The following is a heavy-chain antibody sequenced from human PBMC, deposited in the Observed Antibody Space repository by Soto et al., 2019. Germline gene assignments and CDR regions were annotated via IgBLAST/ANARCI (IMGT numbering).Heavy chain of an antibody. CDR1: GFTVSSNY. D-gene: IGHD3-22*01. J-gene: IGHJ3*02. CDR3: ARDLRYYEGPHDAFDI. CDR2: IYSGGST. V-gene: IGHV3-53*01. Sequence: GGSLRLSCAASGFTVSSNYMSWVRQAPGKGLEWVSVIYSGGSTYYADSVKGRFTISRDNSKNTLYLQMNSLRAEDTAVYYCARDLRYYEGPHDAFDIWGQGTMVTVSS.